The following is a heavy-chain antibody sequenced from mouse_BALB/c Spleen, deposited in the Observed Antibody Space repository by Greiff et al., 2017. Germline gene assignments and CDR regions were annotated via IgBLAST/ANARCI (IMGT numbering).Heavy chain of an antibody. CDR2: ISNGGGST. CDR3: ARRGGLYYFDY. V-gene: IGHV5-12-2*01. CDR1: GFTFSSYT. Sequence: DVKLVESGGGLVQPGGSLKLSCAASGFTFSSYTMSWVRQTPEKRLEWVAYISNGGGSTYYPDTVKGRFTISRDNAKNTLYLQMSSLKSEDTAMYYCARRGGLYYFDYWGQGTTLTVSS. D-gene: IGHD1-1*02. J-gene: IGHJ2*01.